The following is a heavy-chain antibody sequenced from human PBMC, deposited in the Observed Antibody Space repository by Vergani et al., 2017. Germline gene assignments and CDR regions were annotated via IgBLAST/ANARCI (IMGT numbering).Heavy chain of an antibody. J-gene: IGHJ6*02. V-gene: IGHV3-43*01. Sequence: EVQLVESGGVVVQPGGSLRLSCAASGFTFDDYTMHWVRQAPGQGLEWVSLISWDGGSTYYADSVKGRFTISRDNSKNSLYLQMNSLRTEDTALYYCAKAPRISPYGMDVWGQGTTVTVSS. CDR2: ISWDGGST. CDR1: GFTFDDYT. CDR3: AKAPRISPYGMDV. D-gene: IGHD3-10*01.